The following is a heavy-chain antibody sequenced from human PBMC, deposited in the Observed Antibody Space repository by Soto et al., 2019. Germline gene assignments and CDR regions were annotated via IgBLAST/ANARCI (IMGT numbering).Heavy chain of an antibody. CDR2: INAGDGNT. CDR3: ARGFSGWYWVVY. Sequence: GASVKVSCKASGYTFTSYAMHWVCQAPGQRLEWMGWINAGDGNTKYSQKFQGRVTITRDTSASTAYMELSSLRSEDTAVYYCARGFSGWYWVVYWGQGTPVTVSS. J-gene: IGHJ4*02. D-gene: IGHD6-19*01. V-gene: IGHV1-3*01. CDR1: GYTFTSYA.